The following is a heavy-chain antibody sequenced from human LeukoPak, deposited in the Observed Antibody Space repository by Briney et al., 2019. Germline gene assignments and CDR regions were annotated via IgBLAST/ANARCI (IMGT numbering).Heavy chain of an antibody. D-gene: IGHD3-10*01. CDR2: IYYSGST. Sequence: SETLSLTCTVSGGSISSYYWSWIRQPPGKGLEWIGYIYYSGSTNYNPSLKSRVTISADTSKKQFSLKLRSVTAADTAVYYCARSDGYGLVGIWGQGTVVTVSS. J-gene: IGHJ3*02. V-gene: IGHV4-59*12. CDR1: GGSISSYY. CDR3: ARSDGYGLVGI.